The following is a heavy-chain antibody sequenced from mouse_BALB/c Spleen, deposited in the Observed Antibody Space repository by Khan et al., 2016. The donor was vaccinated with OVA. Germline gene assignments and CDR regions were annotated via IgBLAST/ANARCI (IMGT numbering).Heavy chain of an antibody. CDR2: ISTGGST. CDR3: SRGDYHGRGYFDV. Sequence: EVELVESGGGLVKPGGSLKLSCAASGFTFSIYAISWVRQTPEKRLEWVASISTGGSTYYPDSVKGRLTISRGSARNILDLQMSSLRSEDRAMYYCSRGDYHGRGYFDVWGAGTTVTVSS. J-gene: IGHJ1*01. V-gene: IGHV5-6-5*01. CDR1: GFTFSIYA. D-gene: IGHD1-2*01.